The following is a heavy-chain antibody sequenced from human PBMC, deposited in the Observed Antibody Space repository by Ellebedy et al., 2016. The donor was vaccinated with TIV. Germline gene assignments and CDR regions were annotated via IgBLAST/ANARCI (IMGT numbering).Heavy chain of an antibody. Sequence: PGGSLRLSCVASGFIFSNFNMHWVRQAPGKGLEWLTRISYDGKNQYYEDSVKGRFSISRDNSKHTLYLQMNRLRADDSAVFYCAKLDSYDVLTGEDYWGQGTLVTVSS. J-gene: IGHJ4*02. CDR3: AKLDSYDVLTGEDY. V-gene: IGHV3-30*18. CDR1: GFIFSNFN. D-gene: IGHD3-9*01. CDR2: ISYDGKNQ.